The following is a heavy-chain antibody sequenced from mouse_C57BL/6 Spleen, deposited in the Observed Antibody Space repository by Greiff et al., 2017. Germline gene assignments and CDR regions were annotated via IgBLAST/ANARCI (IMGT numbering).Heavy chain of an antibody. J-gene: IGHJ2*01. CDR2: ISSGGDYI. Sequence: EVQVVESGEGLVKPGGSLKLSCAASGFTFSSYAMSWVRQTPEKRLEWVAYISSGGDYIYYADTVKGRFTISRDNARNTLYLQMSSLKSEDTAMYYCTRDKLGLYYFDYWGQGTTLTVSS. CDR3: TRDKLGLYYFDY. V-gene: IGHV5-9-1*02. D-gene: IGHD4-1*01. CDR1: GFTFSSYA.